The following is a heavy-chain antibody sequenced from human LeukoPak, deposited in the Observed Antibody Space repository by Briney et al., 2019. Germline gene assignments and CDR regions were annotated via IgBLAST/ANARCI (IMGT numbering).Heavy chain of an antibody. J-gene: IGHJ5*02. CDR3: ARVPPDYNILSGYYRTWFDP. V-gene: IGHV4-39*07. CDR1: GGSMSSGTYY. D-gene: IGHD3-9*01. CDR2: IYYSGSS. Sequence: MASETLSLTCSVSGGSMSSGTYYWGWIRQPPGKGPEWIGSIYYSGSSYYNPSLRSRVTISIDTSKNQFSLKLNSVTAADTAVYYCARVPPDYNILSGYYRTWFDPWGQGTLITVSS.